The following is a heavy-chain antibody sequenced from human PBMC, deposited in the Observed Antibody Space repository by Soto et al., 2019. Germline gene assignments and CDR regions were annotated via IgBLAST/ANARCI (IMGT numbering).Heavy chain of an antibody. V-gene: IGHV2-5*02. CDR2: IYWDDDK. D-gene: IGHD6-19*01. Sequence: QITLKESGPTLVKPTQTLTLTCTFSGFSLSSTRMAVGWIRQPPGKALEWLALIYWDDDKRYSPFLKSRLTNPKDTSKNPVVLTMSNMDPLDTARYYCAHIVVAGLGYYFDYWGQGTLVTVSS. J-gene: IGHJ4*02. CDR3: AHIVVAGLGYYFDY. CDR1: GFSLSSTRMA.